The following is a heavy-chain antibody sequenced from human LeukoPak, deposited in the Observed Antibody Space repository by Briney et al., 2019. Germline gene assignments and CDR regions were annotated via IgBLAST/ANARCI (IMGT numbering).Heavy chain of an antibody. Sequence: ASVKVSCTASGYTFTGYGISWVRQAPGQGLEWMGWITAYNGNTNYAQKLQGRVTMTTDNPTTTAYMELRSLRSDDTAVYYCARTTQRRDSTMDVWGQGTTVTVSS. CDR3: ARTTQRRDSTMDV. D-gene: IGHD5-24*01. CDR2: ITAYNGNT. J-gene: IGHJ6*02. CDR1: GYTFTGYG. V-gene: IGHV1-18*01.